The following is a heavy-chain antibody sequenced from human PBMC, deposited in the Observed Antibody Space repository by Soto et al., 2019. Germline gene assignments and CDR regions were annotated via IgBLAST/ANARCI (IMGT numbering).Heavy chain of an antibody. V-gene: IGHV4-30-4*01. D-gene: IGHD3-3*01. CDR2: IYYSGST. CDR1: GGSICSGDYY. Sequence: SETLSLTCTVSGGSICSGDYYWSWIRQPPGKGLEWIGYIYYSGSTYYNPSLKSRVTISVDTSKNQFSLKLSSVTAADTAVYYCASLTIFGVALDYWGQGTLVTVSS. J-gene: IGHJ4*02. CDR3: ASLTIFGVALDY.